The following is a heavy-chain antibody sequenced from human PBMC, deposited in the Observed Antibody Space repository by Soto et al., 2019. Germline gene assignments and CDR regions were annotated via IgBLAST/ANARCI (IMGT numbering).Heavy chain of an antibody. CDR1: GGTFSSYA. D-gene: IGHD3-3*01. V-gene: IGHV1-69*01. CDR3: ARRIFGVVITPNCYYYGMDV. Sequence: QVQLVQSGAEVKKPGSSVKVSCKASGGTFSSYAISWVRQAPGQGLEWMGGIIPIFGTANYAQKFQGRVTITADESTSTAYMELSSLRSEDTAVYYCARRIFGVVITPNCYYYGMDVWGQGTTVTVSS. CDR2: IIPIFGTA. J-gene: IGHJ6*02.